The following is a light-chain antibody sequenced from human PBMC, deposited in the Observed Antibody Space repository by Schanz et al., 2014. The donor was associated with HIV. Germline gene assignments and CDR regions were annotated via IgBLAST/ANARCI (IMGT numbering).Light chain of an antibody. CDR3: LQHNAYPLT. J-gene: IGKJ5*01. Sequence: DIQMTQSPSSLSASVGDRVTITCRASQDIGNDLGWYQQRPGKAPKRLIYAASTLQSGVPSRFVGGGSGTEFTLTISGLQPEDFATYYCLQHNAYPLTFGQGTRL. V-gene: IGKV1-17*01. CDR2: AAS. CDR1: QDIGND.